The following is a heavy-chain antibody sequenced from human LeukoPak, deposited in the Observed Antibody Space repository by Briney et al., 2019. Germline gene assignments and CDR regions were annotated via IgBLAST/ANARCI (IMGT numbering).Heavy chain of an antibody. Sequence: SETLSLTCAVSGDSISSSNWWTWVRQPPGKGLEWIGEIYHSGNTNYNPSLKSRVTMSVDKSKNQFSLNLNSVTAADTAVYYCARNGGNSDFDYWGQGTLVTVSS. J-gene: IGHJ4*02. CDR2: IYHSGNT. CDR3: ARNGGNSDFDY. CDR1: GDSISSSNW. V-gene: IGHV4-4*02. D-gene: IGHD4-23*01.